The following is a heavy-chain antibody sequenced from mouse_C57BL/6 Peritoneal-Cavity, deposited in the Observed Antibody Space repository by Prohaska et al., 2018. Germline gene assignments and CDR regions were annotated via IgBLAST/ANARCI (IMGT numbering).Heavy chain of an antibody. CDR3: ARCYYYGSSGTMDY. D-gene: IGHD1-1*01. V-gene: IGHV1-36*01. CDR1: GFTFTDYY. Sequence: EVQLQQSGPVLVKPGPSVKISCKASGFTFTDYYMHWVKQSHGKSLEWIGLVYPYNGGTSYNQKVESKAALTVDTFSSTGYMELNSLTSEDSAVYDCARCYYYGSSGTMDYWGQGTSVTVSS. J-gene: IGHJ4*01. CDR2: VYPYNGGT.